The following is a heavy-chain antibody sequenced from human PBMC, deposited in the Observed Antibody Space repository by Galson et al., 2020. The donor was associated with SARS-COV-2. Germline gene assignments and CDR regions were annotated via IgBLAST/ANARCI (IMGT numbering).Heavy chain of an antibody. J-gene: IGHJ4*02. CDR3: AKSSERVSIKVVVITFPEHFDY. D-gene: IGHD3-22*01. CDR1: GFTFTTYA. Sequence: TGGSLRLSCAASGFTFTTYAMSWVRQAPGKGLEWVSTISGSGATTYYADSAKGRFTISKDNSKNTLNLQINSLRVEDTAVYYCAKSSERVSIKVVVITFPEHFDYWGPGTLVTVSS. V-gene: IGHV3-23*01. CDR2: ISGSGATT.